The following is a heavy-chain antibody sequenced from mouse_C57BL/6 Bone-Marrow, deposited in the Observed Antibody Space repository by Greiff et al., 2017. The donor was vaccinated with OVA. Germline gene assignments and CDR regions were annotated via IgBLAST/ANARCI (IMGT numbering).Heavy chain of an antibody. D-gene: IGHD2-2*01. CDR1: GFSLSTFGMG. J-gene: IGHJ3*01. V-gene: IGHV8-8*01. CDR3: ARRAGWLRAGFAY. Sequence: QVTLKVSGPGILQPSQTLSLTCSFSGFSLSTFGMGVGWIRQPSGKGLEWLAHIWWDDDKYYTPALKRRLTISKATSKNQVFLKIANVDTADTATYYCARRAGWLRAGFAYWGQGTLVTVSA. CDR2: IWWDDDK.